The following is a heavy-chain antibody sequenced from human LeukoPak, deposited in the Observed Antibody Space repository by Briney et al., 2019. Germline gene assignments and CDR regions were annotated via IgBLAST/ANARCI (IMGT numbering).Heavy chain of an antibody. CDR1: DGSFSDYS. Sequence: PETLSLTCAVYDGSFSDYSWNWIRQPPGKGLEWIGEINHSGSTTYNPSLKNRVTISVDTSKNQFSLKVTSVTAADTAVYYCARGITKPDPIVEVPAAFRVAQAFDYWGQGTLVTVSS. D-gene: IGHD2-2*01. CDR2: INHSGST. J-gene: IGHJ4*02. CDR3: ARGITKPDPIVEVPAAFRVAQAFDY. V-gene: IGHV4-34*01.